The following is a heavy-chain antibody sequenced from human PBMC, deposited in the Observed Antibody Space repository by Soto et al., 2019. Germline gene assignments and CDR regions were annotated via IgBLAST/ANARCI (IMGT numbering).Heavy chain of an antibody. CDR1: GYSFTSYW. Sequence: GESLKISCKGSGYSFTSYWIGWVRQMPGKGLEWMGIIYPGDSDTRYSPSFQGQVTISADKSISTAYLQWSSLKASDTAMYYCARSKGYCTNGVCYSLYYYGMDVWGQGTTVTVSS. J-gene: IGHJ6*02. D-gene: IGHD2-8*01. CDR2: IYPGDSDT. V-gene: IGHV5-51*01. CDR3: ARSKGYCTNGVCYSLYYYGMDV.